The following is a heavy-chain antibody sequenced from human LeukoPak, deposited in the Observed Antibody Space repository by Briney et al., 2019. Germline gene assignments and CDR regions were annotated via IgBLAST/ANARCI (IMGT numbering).Heavy chain of an antibody. Sequence: GGSLRLSCAASGFTFSSYSMNWVRQAPGKGLEWVSSISSSSSYIYYADSVKGRFTISRDNSRNTVFLQVNSPRADDTAVYYCARDFESLHFFDYWGQGSLVTVSS. CDR3: ARDFESLHFFDY. CDR1: GFTFSSYS. D-gene: IGHD2/OR15-2a*01. V-gene: IGHV3-21*01. J-gene: IGHJ4*02. CDR2: ISSSSSYI.